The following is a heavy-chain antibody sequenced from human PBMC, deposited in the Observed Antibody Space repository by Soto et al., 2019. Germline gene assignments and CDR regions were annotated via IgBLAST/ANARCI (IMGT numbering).Heavy chain of an antibody. CDR3: ARDPFSSGWSDY. D-gene: IGHD6-19*01. J-gene: IGHJ4*02. Sequence: PGGSLRLSCAASGFTFSSYSMNWVRQAPGKGLEWVSSITSSSGYIYDADSVKGRFTISRDNAKNSLYLQMNSLRAEDTAVYYCARDPFSSGWSDYWGQGTLVTVSS. CDR1: GFTFSSYS. V-gene: IGHV3-21*01. CDR2: ITSSSGYI.